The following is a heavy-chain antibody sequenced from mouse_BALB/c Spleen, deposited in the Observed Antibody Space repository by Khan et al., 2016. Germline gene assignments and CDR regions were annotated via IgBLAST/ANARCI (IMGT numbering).Heavy chain of an antibody. CDR2: ILPGSGST. CDR1: DYTFSSYW. Sequence: QVQLQQSGAELMKPGASVKISCKATDYTFSSYWLEWVKERPGHDLEWIGEILPGSGSTNYHEKFKGKATFTAETSSNTAYMQLSSLTSEDSAVYYCARGVYWGQGTLVTVSA. CDR3: ARGVY. J-gene: IGHJ3*01. V-gene: IGHV1-9*01.